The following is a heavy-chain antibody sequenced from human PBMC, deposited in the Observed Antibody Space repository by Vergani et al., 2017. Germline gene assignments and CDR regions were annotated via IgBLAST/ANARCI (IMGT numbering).Heavy chain of an antibody. CDR1: GGSISSGGYY. D-gene: IGHD6-13*01. Sequence: QVQLQESGPGLVKPSQTLSLTCTVSGGSISSGGYYWSWIRQHPGKGLEWIGYIYYSGGTYYNPSLKSRVTISVDTSKNQFSLKLSSVTAADTAVYYCAREGMSTPGIAAAGTYFDYWGQGTLVTVSS. J-gene: IGHJ4*02. CDR2: IYYSGGT. V-gene: IGHV4-31*03. CDR3: AREGMSTPGIAAAGTYFDY.